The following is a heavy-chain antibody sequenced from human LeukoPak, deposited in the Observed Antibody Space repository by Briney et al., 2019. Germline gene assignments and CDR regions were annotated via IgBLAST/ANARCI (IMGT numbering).Heavy chain of an antibody. J-gene: IGHJ4*02. CDR3: AKDGVVSTIRPYFFDS. CDR1: GVTFSSYA. CDR2: VSGSGGIT. D-gene: IGHD5/OR15-5a*01. V-gene: IGHV3-23*01. Sequence: PGGSLRLSCAASGVTFSSYAMSWVRQVPGKGLEWVASVSGSGGITYYADSVKGRFTLSRDNSKNTVNLQMNSLRADDTAVYYCAKDGVVSTIRPYFFDSWGRGALVTVSS.